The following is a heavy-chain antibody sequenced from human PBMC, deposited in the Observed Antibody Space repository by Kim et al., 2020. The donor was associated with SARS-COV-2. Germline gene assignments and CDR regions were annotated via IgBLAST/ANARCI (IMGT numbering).Heavy chain of an antibody. D-gene: IGHD3-16*01. CDR2: NK. CDR3: ARGGRDAFDI. V-gene: IGHV3-30*01. Sequence: NKYYAGSVKGRFTIARDNAKNTLYLQMNSRRAEDTAVYYCARGGRDAFDIWGQGTMVTVSS. J-gene: IGHJ3*02.